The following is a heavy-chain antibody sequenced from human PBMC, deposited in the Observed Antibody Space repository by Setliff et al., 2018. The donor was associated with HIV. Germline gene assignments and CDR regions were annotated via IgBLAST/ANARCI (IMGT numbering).Heavy chain of an antibody. Sequence: ASVKVSCKASGYSLTSYSTNWVRQAPGQGLEWMGYINTNTGNPTYAQGFTGRFVFSVDTPVSTAYLQIFSLKAEDTAVYYCTRDHTPPPNYDFWSGQIDLRNIFYYMDVWGTGSPVTV. V-gene: IGHV7-4-1*01. CDR3: TRDHTPPPNYDFWSGQIDLRNIFYYMDV. J-gene: IGHJ6*03. D-gene: IGHD3-3*01. CDR2: INTNTGNP. CDR1: GYSLTSYS.